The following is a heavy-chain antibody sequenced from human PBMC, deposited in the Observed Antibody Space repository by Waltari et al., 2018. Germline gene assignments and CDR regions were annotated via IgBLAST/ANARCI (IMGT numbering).Heavy chain of an antibody. CDR1: GYTFTGYY. CDR3: ARDNFEYPFDY. V-gene: IGHV1-2*06. J-gene: IGHJ4*02. CDR2: INPNRGGT. Sequence: QVQLVQSGAEVKKPGASVKVSCKASGYTFTGYYMLWVRQAPGQGLEWMGRINPNRGGTNYAQKFQGRVTMTRDTSISTAYMELSRLRSDDTAVYYCARDNFEYPFDYWGQGTLVTVSS. D-gene: IGHD2-2*01.